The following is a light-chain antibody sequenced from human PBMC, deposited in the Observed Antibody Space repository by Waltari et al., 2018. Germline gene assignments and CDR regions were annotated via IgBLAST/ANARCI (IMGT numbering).Light chain of an antibody. Sequence: DIQMTQSPSSLSASVGGKVTITCRASQTISSFLNWYQQKPGRAPKLLVTAVSTLQSGVPSRFSGTESGTDFTLPISNLQPEDFATYYCQQSYDTPPTFGQGT. CDR2: AVS. CDR1: QTISSF. V-gene: IGKV1-39*01. CDR3: QQSYDTPPT. J-gene: IGKJ2*01.